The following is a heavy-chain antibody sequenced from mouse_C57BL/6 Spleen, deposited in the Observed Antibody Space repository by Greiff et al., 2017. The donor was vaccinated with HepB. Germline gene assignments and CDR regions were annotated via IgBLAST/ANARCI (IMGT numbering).Heavy chain of an antibody. CDR2: ISYDGSN. V-gene: IGHV3-6*01. CDR1: GYSITSGYY. J-gene: IGHJ2*01. D-gene: IGHD1-1*01. CDR3: ARSYGSRPFAY. Sequence: DVKLQESGPGLVKPSQSLSLTCSVTGYSITSGYYWNWIRQFPGNKLEWMGYISYDGSNNYNPSLKNRISITRDTSKNQFFLKLNSVTTEDTATYYCARSYGSRPFAYWGQGTTLTVSS.